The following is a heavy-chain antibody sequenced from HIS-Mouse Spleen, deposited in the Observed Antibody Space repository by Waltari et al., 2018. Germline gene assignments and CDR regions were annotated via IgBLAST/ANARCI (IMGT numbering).Heavy chain of an antibody. J-gene: IGHJ2*01. CDR1: GGSISSSSYY. CDR2: IYYSGST. V-gene: IGHV4-39*01. D-gene: IGHD3-10*01. CDR3: ARTRGYWYFDL. Sequence: QLQLPESGPGLVTPSETLSLTCTVPGGSISSSSYYWGWNRQPPGKGLEWIGSIYYSGSTYYNPSLKSRVTISVDTSKNQFSLKLSSVTAADTAVYYCARTRGYWYFDLWGRGTLVTVSS.